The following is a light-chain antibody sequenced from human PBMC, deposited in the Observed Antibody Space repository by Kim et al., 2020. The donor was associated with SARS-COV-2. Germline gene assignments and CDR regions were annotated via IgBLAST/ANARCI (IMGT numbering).Light chain of an antibody. J-gene: IGLJ2*01. CDR2: RNT. CDR3: SAWDSSLNAWL. CDR1: SNNVGNRG. V-gene: IGLV10-54*04. Sequence: RQTATLTCDGNSNNVGNRGTAWLQQHQCRPPKLLSYRNTDRPSGVSERFSASRSGNTASLTITGLQPEDEADYYCSAWDSSLNAWLFGGGTQLTVL.